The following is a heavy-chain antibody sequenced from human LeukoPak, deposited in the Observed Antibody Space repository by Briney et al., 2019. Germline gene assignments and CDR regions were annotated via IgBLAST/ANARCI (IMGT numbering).Heavy chain of an antibody. D-gene: IGHD6-13*01. J-gene: IGHJ3*02. CDR3: AKDKGVAAAGFNDAFDI. CDR1: GFTFDDYA. V-gene: IGHV3-9*01. CDR2: ISWNSGSI. Sequence: GGSLRLSCAASGFTFDDYAMHWVRQAPGKGLEWVSGISWNSGSIGYADSVKGRFTISRDNAKNSLYLQMNSLRAEDTALYYCAKDKGVAAAGFNDAFDIWGQGTMVTVSS.